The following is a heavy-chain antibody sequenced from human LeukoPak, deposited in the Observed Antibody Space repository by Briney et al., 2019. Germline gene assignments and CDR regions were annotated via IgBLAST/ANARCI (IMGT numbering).Heavy chain of an antibody. V-gene: IGHV1-8*01. CDR1: GWTLKRVD. J-gene: IGHJ6*03. Sequence: SVQVSCKASGWTLKRVDINWVRQAGGRGREGVGWMRPGSWNTGYAESFQGRITLIRDTSTNTAFMELSSLTSEDTAVYYCARGYYYYYYMDVWGKGTTVTVSS. CDR2: MRPGSWNT. CDR3: ARGYYYYYYMDV.